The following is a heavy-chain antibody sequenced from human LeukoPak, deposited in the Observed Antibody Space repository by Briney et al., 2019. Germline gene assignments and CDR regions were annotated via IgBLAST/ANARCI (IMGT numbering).Heavy chain of an antibody. CDR3: ARDPRNVGLAP. CDR2: NNGDGSTT. J-gene: IGHJ5*02. Sequence: GGSLRLSCVASGFSLSGYWMYWVRQAPGKGLMYILRNNGDGSTTNYADVVKGRFTMSRDNVKNTLYLQMNSLRVEDTAVYYCARDPRNVGLAPWGQGTLVTVSS. D-gene: IGHD2-15*01. V-gene: IGHV3-74*01. CDR1: GFSLSGYW.